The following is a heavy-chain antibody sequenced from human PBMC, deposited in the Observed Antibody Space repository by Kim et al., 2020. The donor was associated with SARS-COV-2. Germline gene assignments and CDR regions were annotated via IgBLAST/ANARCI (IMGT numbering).Heavy chain of an antibody. V-gene: IGHV3-23*01. J-gene: IGHJ4*02. Sequence: GGSLRLSCAASGFTFSSSSMTWVRQAPGKGLEWVSSIGATGAHIFYADSVKGRFTISRDNSNNILSLQMHSLRAEDTALYFCAKGARTQLIDFSGQGTL. D-gene: IGHD5-18*01. CDR1: GFTFSSSS. CDR3: AKGARTQLIDF. CDR2: IGATGAHI.